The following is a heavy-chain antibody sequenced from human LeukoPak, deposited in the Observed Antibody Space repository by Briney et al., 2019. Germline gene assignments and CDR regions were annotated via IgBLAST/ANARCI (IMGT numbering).Heavy chain of an antibody. CDR2: IIPIFGTA. Sequence: ASVKVSCKASGGTFSSYAISWVRQAPGQGLEWMGGIIPIFGTANYAQKFQGRVTITADESTSTAYMELSSLRSEDTAVYYCARIQYCSSTSCSEYYYYGTDVWGQGTTVTVSS. V-gene: IGHV1-69*13. J-gene: IGHJ6*02. D-gene: IGHD2-2*01. CDR1: GGTFSSYA. CDR3: ARIQYCSSTSCSEYYYYGTDV.